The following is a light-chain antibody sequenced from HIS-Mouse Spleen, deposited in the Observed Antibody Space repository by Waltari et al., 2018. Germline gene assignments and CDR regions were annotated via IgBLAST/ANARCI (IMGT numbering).Light chain of an antibody. CDR2: GKN. V-gene: IGLV3-19*01. J-gene: IGLJ2*01. CDR1: SLRSYY. Sequence: SSELTQDPAVSVALGQTVRITCQGDSLRSYYASCYQQKPGQAPVLVIHGKNNRPSGIPDRFSGSSSGNTASLTITGAQAEDEADYYCNSRDSSGNHLVFGGGTKLTVL. CDR3: NSRDSSGNHLV.